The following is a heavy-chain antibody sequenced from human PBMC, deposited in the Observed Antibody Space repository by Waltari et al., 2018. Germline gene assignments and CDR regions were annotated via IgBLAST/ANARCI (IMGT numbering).Heavy chain of an antibody. Sequence: QVQLVQSGAEVKKPGASVKVSCKVSGYTLTELSMQWVRQAPGKGLWWMGGCDPEDGERIYAQKVQGRVTMTDDTSTDTADVELSRLRSEDTAVYYCATVWANVVVEPWYFDYWGQGTRVTVSS. J-gene: IGHJ4*02. CDR3: ATVWANVVVEPWYFDY. D-gene: IGHD2-2*01. CDR2: CDPEDGER. CDR1: GYTLTELS. V-gene: IGHV1-24*01.